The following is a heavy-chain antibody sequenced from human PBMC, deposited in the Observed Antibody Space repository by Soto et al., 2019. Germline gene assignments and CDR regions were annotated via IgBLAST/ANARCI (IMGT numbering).Heavy chain of an antibody. D-gene: IGHD3-3*01. V-gene: IGHV1-46*01. CDR3: ARDHDDFWRGYYCLGTYYYGMDV. CDR1: GYTFTSYY. CDR2: INPSGGST. Sequence: ASVKVSCKASGYTFTSYYMHWVRQAPGQGLEWMGIINPSGGSTSYAQKFQGRVTMTRDTSTSTVYMELSSLRSEDTAVYYCARDHDDFWRGYYCLGTYYYGMDVWGQGTTVTVSS. J-gene: IGHJ6*02.